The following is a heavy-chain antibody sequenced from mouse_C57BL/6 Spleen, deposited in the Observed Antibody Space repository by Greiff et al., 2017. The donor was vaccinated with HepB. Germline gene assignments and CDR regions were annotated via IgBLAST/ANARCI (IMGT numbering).Heavy chain of an antibody. Sequence: VQLQQSGTVLARPGASVQMSCKTSGYTFTSHWMHWVKQRPGQGLEWIGAIYPGNSDTSYNQKFKGKAKLTAVTSASTAYMELSSLTNEDSAVYYCTRLYYGSSSYYAMDYWGQGTSVTVSS. CDR2: IYPGNSDT. V-gene: IGHV1-5*01. D-gene: IGHD1-1*01. CDR1: GYTFTSHW. CDR3: TRLYYGSSSYYAMDY. J-gene: IGHJ4*01.